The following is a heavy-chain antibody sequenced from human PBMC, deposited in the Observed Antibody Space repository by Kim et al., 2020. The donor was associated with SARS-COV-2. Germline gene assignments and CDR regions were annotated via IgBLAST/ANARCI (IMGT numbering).Heavy chain of an antibody. V-gene: IGHV1-8*01. J-gene: IGHJ6*02. Sequence: ASVKVSCKASGYTFTSYDINWVRQATGQGLEWMGWMNPNSGNTGYAQKFQGRVTMTRNTSISTAYMELSSLRSEDTAVYYCASRGGTPYYYYYGMDVWGQGTKVTVSS. CDR1: GYTFTSYD. CDR2: MNPNSGNT. D-gene: IGHD3-16*01. CDR3: ASRGGTPYYYYYGMDV.